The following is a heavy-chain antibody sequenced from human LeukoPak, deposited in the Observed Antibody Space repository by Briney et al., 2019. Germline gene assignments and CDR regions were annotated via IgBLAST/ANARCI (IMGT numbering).Heavy chain of an antibody. CDR1: GFIFCSYA. Sequence: PGGSLRLSCAASGFIFCSYAISGVRQAPGKGLEWVASISGSGGSTITADSVKGRFPISRDNSKNTLSLQMKIMRAEDTAVYYCAKHQYDFWSGYFGDHWGQGTMVTVSS. CDR2: ISGSGGST. J-gene: IGHJ4*02. D-gene: IGHD3-3*01. CDR3: AKHQYDFWSGYFGDH. V-gene: IGHV3-23*01.